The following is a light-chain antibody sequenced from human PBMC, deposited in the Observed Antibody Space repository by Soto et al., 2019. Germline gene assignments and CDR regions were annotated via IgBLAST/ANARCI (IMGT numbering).Light chain of an antibody. V-gene: IGKV4-1*01. J-gene: IGKJ1*01. CDR3: QKYYSTPWT. CDR2: WAS. Sequence: DIVMTQSPDSLAVPLGEMGTINCKSSQSVLYRSNSKNYLAWYQQKPGQPPKLLIYWASTRESGVPDRFSGSGSGTDFTLTISSLQAEDVAVYYCQKYYSTPWTFGQGTKVEVK. CDR1: QSVLYRSNSKNY.